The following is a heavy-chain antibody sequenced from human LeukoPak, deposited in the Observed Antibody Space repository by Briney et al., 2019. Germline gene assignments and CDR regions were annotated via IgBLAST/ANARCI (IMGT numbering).Heavy chain of an antibody. V-gene: IGHV3-23*01. D-gene: IGHD1-26*01. Sequence: GGSLRLSCSASGFTFSTYTMHWVRQAPGKGLEWVSGISGSGGSTYYADSVKGRLTISRDNSKNTVYLQMNSLRAGDTAVYHCAKVGKVGVTFDYFDYWGQGTLVTVSS. CDR3: AKVGKVGVTFDYFDY. CDR1: GFTFSTYT. CDR2: ISGSGGST. J-gene: IGHJ4*02.